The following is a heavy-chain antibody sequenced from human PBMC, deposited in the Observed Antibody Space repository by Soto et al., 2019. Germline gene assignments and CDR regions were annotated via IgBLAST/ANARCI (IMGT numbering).Heavy chain of an antibody. Sequence: SETLSLTCTVSGGSISSGGYYWSRIRQHPGKGLEWIGYIYYSGATYYNPSLKGRVTISVDTSKNQFSLKLSSVTAADTAVYYCARGGLGYCSGGSCYSAELSRYYYGMDVWGQGTTVTVSS. CDR2: IYYSGAT. J-gene: IGHJ6*02. D-gene: IGHD2-15*01. CDR3: ARGGLGYCSGGSCYSAELSRYYYGMDV. CDR1: GGSISSGGYY. V-gene: IGHV4-31*03.